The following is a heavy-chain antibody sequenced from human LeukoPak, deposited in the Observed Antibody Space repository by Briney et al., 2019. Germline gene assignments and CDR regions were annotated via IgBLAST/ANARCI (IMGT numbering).Heavy chain of an antibody. CDR1: GGSFSGYY. CDR3: ARHVVPANWFDP. CDR2: INHSGST. J-gene: IGHJ5*02. V-gene: IGHV4-34*01. Sequence: SETLSLTCAVYGGSFSGYYWSWIRQPPGKGLEWIGEINHSGSTNYNPSLKSRVTISVDTSKNQFSLKLSSVTAADTAVYYCARHVVPANWFDPWGQGTQVTVSS. D-gene: IGHD2-2*01.